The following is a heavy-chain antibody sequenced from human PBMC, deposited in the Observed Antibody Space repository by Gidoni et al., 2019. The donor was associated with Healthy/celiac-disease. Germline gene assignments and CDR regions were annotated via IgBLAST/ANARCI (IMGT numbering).Heavy chain of an antibody. CDR3: TRDDDYGSGSMALYYYYGMDV. J-gene: IGHJ6*02. Sequence: SWFRQAPGKGLEWVGFIRSKAYGGTTEYAASVKGRFTISRDDSKSIAYLQMNSLKTEDTAVYYCTRDDDYGSGSMALYYYYGMDVWGQGTTVTVSS. CDR2: IRSKAYGGTT. V-gene: IGHV3-49*03. D-gene: IGHD3-10*01.